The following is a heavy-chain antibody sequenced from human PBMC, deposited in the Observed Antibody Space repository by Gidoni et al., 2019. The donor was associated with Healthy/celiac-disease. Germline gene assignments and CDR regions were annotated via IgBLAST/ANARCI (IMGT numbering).Heavy chain of an antibody. CDR1: GSTFTSYC. J-gene: IGHJ4*02. Sequence: QVQLVQSGAEVKKPGASVKVSCKASGSTFTSYCLSWVRQAPGQGLEWMGWIRAYNGNTNYSQKLQGRVTMTTDTSTSTDYMELRSRRCDDTAVYYCARMIDLVGATKSCYYWGQGTLVTVSS. CDR3: ARMIDLVGATKSCYY. CDR2: IRAYNGNT. D-gene: IGHD1-26*01. V-gene: IGHV1-18*04.